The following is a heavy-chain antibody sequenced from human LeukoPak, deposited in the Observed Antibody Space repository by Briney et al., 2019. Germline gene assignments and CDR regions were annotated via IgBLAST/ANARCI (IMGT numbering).Heavy chain of an antibody. J-gene: IGHJ4*02. CDR1: GFTFSSYG. V-gene: IGHV3-30*03. Sequence: GGSLRLSCAASGFTFSSYGMHWVRQAPGKGLEWVAVISYDGSNKYYADSVKGRFTISRDNSKNTLYLQMNSLRAEDTAVYYCARGVSSGYYLRALYYFDYWGQGTLVTVSS. CDR3: ARGVSSGYYLRALYYFDY. D-gene: IGHD3-22*01. CDR2: ISYDGSNK.